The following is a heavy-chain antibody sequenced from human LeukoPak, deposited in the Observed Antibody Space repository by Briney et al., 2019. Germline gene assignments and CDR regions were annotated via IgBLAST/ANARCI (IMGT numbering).Heavy chain of an antibody. CDR1: GFTFSSYS. CDR2: ISSSSSYI. V-gene: IGHV3-21*01. Sequence: GGSLRLSXAASGFTFSSYSMNWVRQAPGKGVEWVSYISSSSSYIYYADSVKGRFTISRDNAKNSLYLQMNSLRAEDTAVYYCAREVTIFGVVIPFDYWGQGTLVTVSS. J-gene: IGHJ4*02. CDR3: AREVTIFGVVIPFDY. D-gene: IGHD3-3*01.